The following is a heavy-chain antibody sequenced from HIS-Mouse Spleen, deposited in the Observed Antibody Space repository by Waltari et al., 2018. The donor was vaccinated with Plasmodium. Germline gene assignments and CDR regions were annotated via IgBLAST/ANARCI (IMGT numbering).Heavy chain of an antibody. CDR1: GLHFSTAP. Sequence: VQLLVSGGGLVQSGGTLRRSWPAFGLHFSTAPMNCVRQALGKGLEWVSAISGSGGSTYYADSVKGRFTIARDNSKNTLYLQMNSLRAEDTAVYYCAKTIKYYDILTGYPFDYWGQGTLVTVSS. CDR3: AKTIKYYDILTGYPFDY. J-gene: IGHJ4*02. CDR2: ISGSGGST. D-gene: IGHD3-9*01. V-gene: IGHV3-23*01.